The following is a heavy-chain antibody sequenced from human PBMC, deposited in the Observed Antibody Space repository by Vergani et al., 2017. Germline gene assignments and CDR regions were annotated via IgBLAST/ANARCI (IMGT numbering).Heavy chain of an antibody. J-gene: IGHJ4*02. Sequence: EVQLEESGGGLVLPGRSLRLSCVASGFTSAGYAMHWVRQAPGKGLEWVSGISWNSNSIGYADSVKGRFTISRDNAKNSLYLQMNSLRAEDTALYYCAKDMGGYDYGPLDYWGQGTLVTVSS. CDR1: GFTSAGYA. CDR2: ISWNSNSI. D-gene: IGHD5-12*01. CDR3: AKDMGGYDYGPLDY. V-gene: IGHV3-9*02.